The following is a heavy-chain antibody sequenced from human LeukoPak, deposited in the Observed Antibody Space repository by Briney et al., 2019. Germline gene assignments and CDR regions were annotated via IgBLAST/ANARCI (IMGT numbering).Heavy chain of an antibody. D-gene: IGHD3-9*01. J-gene: IGHJ4*02. CDR3: ARFLRYFDWLSPVDFDY. CDR1: GYTFTGYY. V-gene: IGHV1-18*04. CDR2: ISAYNGNT. Sequence: ASVKVSCKASGYTFTGYYMHWMRQAPGQGLEWMGWISAYNGNTNYAQKLQGRVTMTTDTSTSTAYMELRSLRSDDTAVYYCARFLRYFDWLSPVDFDYWGQGTLVTVSS.